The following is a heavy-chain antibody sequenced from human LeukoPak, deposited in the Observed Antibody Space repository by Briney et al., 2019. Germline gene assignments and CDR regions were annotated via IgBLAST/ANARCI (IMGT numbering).Heavy chain of an antibody. J-gene: IGHJ4*02. CDR3: AMVYSSGSAY. V-gene: IGHV3-53*01. Sequence: GGSLRLSCAASGLTVSSNCMSWVRQAPGKGLEWVSVIYSGGSTYYADSVKGRFTISRDNSKNTLYLQMNSLRAEDTAVYYCAMVYSSGSAYWGQGTLVTVSS. D-gene: IGHD6-19*01. CDR2: IYSGGST. CDR1: GLTVSSNC.